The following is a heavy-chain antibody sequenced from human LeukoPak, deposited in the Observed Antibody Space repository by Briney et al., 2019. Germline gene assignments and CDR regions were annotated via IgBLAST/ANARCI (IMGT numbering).Heavy chain of an antibody. J-gene: IGHJ4*02. CDR3: ARDVYYYDSSGYQTHLDY. D-gene: IGHD3-22*01. V-gene: IGHV1-18*01. CDR1: GYTFTSYG. CDR2: ISAYNGNT. Sequence: ASVKVSCKASGYTFTSYGISWVRQAPGQGLEWMGWISAYNGNTNYAQKLQGRVTMTTDTSTSTAYMELRSLRSDDTAVYYCARDVYYYDSSGYQTHLDYWGQGTLVTVSS.